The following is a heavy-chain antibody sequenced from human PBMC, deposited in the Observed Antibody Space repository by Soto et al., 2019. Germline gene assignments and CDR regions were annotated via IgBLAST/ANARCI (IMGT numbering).Heavy chain of an antibody. D-gene: IGHD4-4*01. V-gene: IGHV3-33*01. CDR1: GFTFSSYG. J-gene: IGHJ4*02. CDR3: ARDQFEGSVTTGFDY. Sequence: GGSLRLSCAASGFTFSSYGMHWVRQAPGKGLEWVAVIWYDGSNKYYADSVKGRFTISRDNSKNTLYLQMNSLRAEDTAVYYCARDQFEGSVTTGFDYWGQGTLVTVSS. CDR2: IWYDGSNK.